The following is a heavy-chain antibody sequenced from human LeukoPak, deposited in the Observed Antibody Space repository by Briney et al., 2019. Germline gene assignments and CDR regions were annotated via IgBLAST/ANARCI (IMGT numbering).Heavy chain of an antibody. CDR2: IYPGDSDT. D-gene: IGHD3-22*01. Sequence: GESLKISCKGSGYSFTSYWIGWVRQMPGKGLEWMGIIYPGDSDTRYSPSFQGQVTISADKSISTAYLQWSSLKASDTAMYYCARATSSGYSGDAFDIWGQGTMVTVSS. CDR1: GYSFTSYW. J-gene: IGHJ3*02. V-gene: IGHV5-51*01. CDR3: ARATSSGYSGDAFDI.